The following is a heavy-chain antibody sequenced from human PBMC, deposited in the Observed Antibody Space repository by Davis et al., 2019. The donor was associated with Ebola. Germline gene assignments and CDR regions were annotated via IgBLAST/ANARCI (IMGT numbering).Heavy chain of an antibody. D-gene: IGHD6-19*01. J-gene: IGHJ3*02. CDR3: ARGYIAVPSYAFDI. CDR2: INPNSGGT. Sequence: ASVKVSCKASGYTFTGYYMHWVRQAPGQGLEWMGWINPNSGGTNYAQKLQGRVTMTTDTSTSTAYMELRSLRSDDTAVYYCARGYIAVPSYAFDIWGQGTMVTVSS. CDR1: GYTFTGYY. V-gene: IGHV1-2*02.